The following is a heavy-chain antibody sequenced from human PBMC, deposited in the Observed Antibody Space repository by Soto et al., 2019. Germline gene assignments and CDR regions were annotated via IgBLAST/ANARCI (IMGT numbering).Heavy chain of an antibody. CDR2: INHSGST. CDR3: AILSRRITGTDIYY. Sequence: SETLSLTCAVYGGSFSGYYWSWIRQPPGKGLEWIGEINHSGSTNYNPSLKSRVTISVDTSKNQFSLKLSSVTAADTAVYYCAILSRRITGTDIYYWGQGTLVTVSS. V-gene: IGHV4-34*01. CDR1: GGSFSGYY. D-gene: IGHD1-20*01. J-gene: IGHJ4*02.